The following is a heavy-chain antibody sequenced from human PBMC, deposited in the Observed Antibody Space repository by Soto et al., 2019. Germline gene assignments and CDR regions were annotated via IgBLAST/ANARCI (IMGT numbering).Heavy chain of an antibody. CDR1: GGPVRDAYSY. V-gene: IGHV4-30-4*01. CDR2: LSYTGST. J-gene: IGHJ3*01. D-gene: IGHD2-8*02. Sequence: SETLSLTCTVSGGPVRDAYSYWTWIRQPPGKGLEWMGYLSYTGSTYYNPSLRNRASISVDESSNHLSLRLSSVTAADTAVYYCARELEGGVFDLWGRGTLVTVSS. CDR3: ARELEGGVFDL.